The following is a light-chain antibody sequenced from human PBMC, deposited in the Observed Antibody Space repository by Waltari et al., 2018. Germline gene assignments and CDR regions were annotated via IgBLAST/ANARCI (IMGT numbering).Light chain of an antibody. CDR2: EFT. J-gene: IGLJ1*01. V-gene: IGLV2-14*01. CDR1: NSDVGSYNF. Sequence: QSALTQPASVSGSPGQSITISCTGTNSDVGSYNFVSWYQQHPGEAPKLMIFEFTNRPSGVSNRFSGSKSGNTASLSISGLQDEDEAYYYCSSYTSSRTYVFGTGTKVTVL. CDR3: SSYTSSRTYV.